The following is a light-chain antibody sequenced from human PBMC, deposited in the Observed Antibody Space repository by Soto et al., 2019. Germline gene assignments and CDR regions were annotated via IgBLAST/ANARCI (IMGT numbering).Light chain of an antibody. CDR3: QSFDSSLRVYV. J-gene: IGLJ1*01. CDR2: NNL. V-gene: IGLV1-40*01. Sequence: QSVLTQPPSVSGAPGQRVTISCTGSSSNFGAGYEVHWYKQLPGAAPTLVIFNNLNRPSGVPERFSGSKSGTSASLVISGLQAEDEADYYCQSFDSSLRVYVFGSGP. CDR1: SSNFGAGYE.